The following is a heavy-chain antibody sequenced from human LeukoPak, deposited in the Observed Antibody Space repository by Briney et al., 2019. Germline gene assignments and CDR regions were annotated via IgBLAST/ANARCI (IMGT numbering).Heavy chain of an antibody. Sequence: GGSLRLSCAASGFTFSTNAMSWVRQAPGKGLEWVSGIRRSGGSTYYADSVKGRFTISRDNSKNTLYLQMNSLRGEDTAVYYCAKTGSTVTALNWFDPWGQGTLVTVSS. D-gene: IGHD4-17*01. CDR2: IRRSGGST. V-gene: IGHV3-23*01. CDR3: AKTGSTVTALNWFDP. CDR1: GFTFSTNA. J-gene: IGHJ5*02.